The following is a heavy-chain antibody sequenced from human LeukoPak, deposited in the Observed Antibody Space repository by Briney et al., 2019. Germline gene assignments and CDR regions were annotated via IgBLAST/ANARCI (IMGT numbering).Heavy chain of an antibody. CDR3: ARVHYRKLITMPAI. Sequence: GGSLRLSCAASGFTFSSYWMHWVRQAPGKGLVWVSRINSDRSSTSYADSVKGRFTISRDNAKNTLYLQMNSLRAEDTAVYYCARVHYRKLITMPAIWGQGTMVTVSS. V-gene: IGHV3-74*01. D-gene: IGHD3-10*01. CDR1: GFTFSSYW. J-gene: IGHJ3*02. CDR2: INSDRSST.